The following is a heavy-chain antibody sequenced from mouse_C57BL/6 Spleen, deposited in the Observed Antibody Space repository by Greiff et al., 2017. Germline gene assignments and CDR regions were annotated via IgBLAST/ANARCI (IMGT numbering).Heavy chain of an antibody. CDR2: IYPGSGNT. V-gene: IGHV1-76*01. D-gene: IGHD1-1*01. CDR3: ARRSTTVVARGYFDV. CDR1: GYTFTDYY. J-gene: IGHJ1*03. Sequence: QVQLQQSGAELVRPGASVKLSCKASGYTFTDYYINWVKQRPGQGLEWIASIYPGSGNTYYNEKFTGKATLTAEKSSSTAYMQLSSLTSEDSAVYFCARRSTTVVARGYFDVWGTGTTVTVSS.